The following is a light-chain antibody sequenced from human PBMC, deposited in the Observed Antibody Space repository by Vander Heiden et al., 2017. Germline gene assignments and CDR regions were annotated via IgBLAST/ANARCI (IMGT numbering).Light chain of an antibody. V-gene: IGKV2-28*01. CDR3: RQALQTPLT. CDR1: QSLLHSNGYNY. J-gene: IGKJ2*01. CDR2: LGS. Sequence: DIVMTQSPLSLPVTPGEPASISCRSSQSLLHSNGYNYLDWCLQKPGQSPQLLIYLGSNRASGVPDRFSGSGSGTDFTLKISRVEAEDVGVYYCRQALQTPLTFGQGTKLEIK.